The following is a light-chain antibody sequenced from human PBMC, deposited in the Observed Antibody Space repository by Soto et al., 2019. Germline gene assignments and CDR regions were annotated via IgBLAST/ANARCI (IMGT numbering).Light chain of an antibody. CDR2: AAS. J-gene: IGKJ4*01. Sequence: DIQLTQSPSFLSASVGDRVTITCRASQGISSYLAWYQQKPGKAPKLLIYAASTLQSGVPSRFSGSGSGTDFSLTISSLHPEDFATYYCQQSYSSPLTFGGGTNVEI. CDR1: QGISSY. CDR3: QQSYSSPLT. V-gene: IGKV1-9*01.